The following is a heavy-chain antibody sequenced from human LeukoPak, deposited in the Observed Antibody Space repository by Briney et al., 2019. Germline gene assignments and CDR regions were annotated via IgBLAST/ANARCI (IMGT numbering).Heavy chain of an antibody. CDR2: IIPIFGTA. CDR1: GGTFSSYA. J-gene: IGHJ3*02. D-gene: IGHD5-24*01. V-gene: IGHV1-69*13. CDR3: ASGRDGYNPDAFDI. Sequence: SVKVSCKASGGTFSSYAISWVRQAPGRGLEWMGGIIPIFGTANYAQKFQGRVTITADESTSTAYMELSSLRSEDTAVYYCASGRDGYNPDAFDIWGQGTMVTVSS.